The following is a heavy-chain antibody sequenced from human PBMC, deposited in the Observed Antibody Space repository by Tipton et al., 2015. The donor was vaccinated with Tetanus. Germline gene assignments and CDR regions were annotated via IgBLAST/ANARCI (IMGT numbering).Heavy chain of an antibody. CDR1: GYSFTSYW. V-gene: IGHV5-51*03. J-gene: IGHJ6*02. CDR2: IYPGDSDT. CDR3: ARLGSFGSFYSGMDV. Sequence: QLVQSGAEVKKPGESLKISCKGSGYSFTSYWIGWVRQMPGKGLEWMGFIYPGDSDTRYSPSFQGQVTISAGKSISTAYLQWSSLKASDTAMYYCARLGSFGSFYSGMDVWGQGTTVTVSS. D-gene: IGHD3-10*01.